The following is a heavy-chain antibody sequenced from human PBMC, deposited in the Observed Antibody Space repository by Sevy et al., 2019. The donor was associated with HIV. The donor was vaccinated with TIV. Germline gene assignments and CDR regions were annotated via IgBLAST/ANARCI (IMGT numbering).Heavy chain of an antibody. CDR2: ISAYNGNT. V-gene: IGHV1-18*04. Sequence: ASVKVSCKASGYTFTSYGISWVRQAPGQGLEWMGWISAYNGNTNYAQKLQGRVTMTTDTSTSTAYMELRSLRSDDTAVYYCIFAALDYYYMDVWGKGTTVTVSS. J-gene: IGHJ6*03. D-gene: IGHD2-15*01. CDR3: IFAALDYYYMDV. CDR1: GYTFTSYG.